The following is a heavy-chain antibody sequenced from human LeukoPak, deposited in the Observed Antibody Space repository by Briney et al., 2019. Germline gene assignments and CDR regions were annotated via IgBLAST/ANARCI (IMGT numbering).Heavy chain of an antibody. J-gene: IGHJ3*02. V-gene: IGHV4-30-4*08. CDR2: IYYSGST. CDR1: GGSISSGGYY. Sequence: PSQTLSLTCTVSGGSISSGGYYWSWIRQPPGKGLEWIGYIYYSGSTYYNPSLKSRVTISVDTSKNQFSLKLSSVTAADTAVYYCAIVVVALDAFDIWGQGTMVTVSS. CDR3: AIVVVALDAFDI. D-gene: IGHD2-21*01.